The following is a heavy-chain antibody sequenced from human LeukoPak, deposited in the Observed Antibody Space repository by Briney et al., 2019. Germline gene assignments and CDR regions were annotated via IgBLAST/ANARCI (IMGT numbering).Heavy chain of an antibody. J-gene: IGHJ4*02. Sequence: PSETLSLTCTVSGGSISGYYWSWIRQPPGKGLEWIGYIYYSGSTNYNPSLKSRVTISVDTSKNQFSLKLSSVTAADTAVYYCAGASIGIAAPYYFDYWGQGTLVTVSS. CDR3: AGASIGIAAPYYFDY. V-gene: IGHV4-59*01. D-gene: IGHD6-13*01. CDR2: IYYSGST. CDR1: GGSISGYY.